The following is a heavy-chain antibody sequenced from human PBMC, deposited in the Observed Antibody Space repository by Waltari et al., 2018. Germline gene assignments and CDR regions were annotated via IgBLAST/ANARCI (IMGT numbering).Heavy chain of an antibody. CDR1: GGSLSGYY. CDR2: INHNGST. V-gene: IGHV4-34*01. J-gene: IGHJ5*02. D-gene: IGHD3-10*01. Sequence: QVQLHQWGAGLLKPSETLSLTCVVDGGSLSGYYWSWICKPPGKGLEFIGEINHNGSTNYNPSLKSRVNMSVYTSKNQFSLRLTSVTASDLTIWCCARSTREGRTFLYDSGSHYRSHWFDPWGQGTLVTVSS. CDR3: ARSTREGRTFLYDSGSHYRSHWFDP.